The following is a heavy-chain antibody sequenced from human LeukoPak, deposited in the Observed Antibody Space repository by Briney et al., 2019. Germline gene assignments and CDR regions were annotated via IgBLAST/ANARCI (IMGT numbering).Heavy chain of an antibody. V-gene: IGHV4-61*08. J-gene: IGHJ3*02. CDR3: ARNYGGNYLGAFDI. CDR2: IYYSGST. D-gene: IGHD4-23*01. Sequence: SETLSLTCTVSGGSISSGGYYWSWIRQPPGKGLEWIVYIYYSGSTNYNPSLKSRVTISVDTSKNQFSLKLSSVTAADTAVHYCARNYGGNYLGAFDIWGQGTMVTVSS. CDR1: GGSISSGGYY.